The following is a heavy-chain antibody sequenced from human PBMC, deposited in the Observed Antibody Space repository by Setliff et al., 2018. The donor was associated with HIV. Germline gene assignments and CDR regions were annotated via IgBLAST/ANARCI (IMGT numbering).Heavy chain of an antibody. Sequence: SVKISCKASGGTFSSYAISWVRQAPGQGLEWMGGVIPIFGTANYAQKFQGRVTITTDESTSTAYMELSSLRSEDTAVYYCALGYNARKVPYYYYYYMDVWGKGTTVTVSS. CDR1: GGTFSSYA. V-gene: IGHV1-69*05. CDR3: ALGYNARKVPYYYYYYMDV. CDR2: VIPIFGTA. D-gene: IGHD5-12*01. J-gene: IGHJ6*03.